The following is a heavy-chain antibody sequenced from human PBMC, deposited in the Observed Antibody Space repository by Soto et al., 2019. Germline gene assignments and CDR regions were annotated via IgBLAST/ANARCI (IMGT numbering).Heavy chain of an antibody. Sequence: PGGSLRLSCAASGFTFSSYWMSWVRQAPGKGLEWVANIKQDGSEKYYVDSVKGRFTISRDNAKNSLYLQMNSLRAEDTAVYYCARDSGKYSSSSLYYYYYMDVWGNGTTVTVS. J-gene: IGHJ6*03. V-gene: IGHV3-7*01. CDR2: IKQDGSEK. D-gene: IGHD6-6*01. CDR3: ARDSGKYSSSSLYYYYYMDV. CDR1: GFTFSSYW.